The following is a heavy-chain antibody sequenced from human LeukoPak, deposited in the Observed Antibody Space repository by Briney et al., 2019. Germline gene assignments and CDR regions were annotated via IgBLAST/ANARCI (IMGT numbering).Heavy chain of an antibody. Sequence: SETLSLTCAVYGGSFSGYYWSWIRQPPGKGLEWIGEINHSGSTNYNPSLKSRVTISVDTSKNQFSLKLSSVTAADTAVYYCARSPYYDFWTPSYYYGMDVWGQGTTVTVSS. D-gene: IGHD3-3*01. V-gene: IGHV4-34*01. CDR3: ARSPYYDFWTPSYYYGMDV. CDR1: GGSFSGYY. CDR2: INHSGST. J-gene: IGHJ6*02.